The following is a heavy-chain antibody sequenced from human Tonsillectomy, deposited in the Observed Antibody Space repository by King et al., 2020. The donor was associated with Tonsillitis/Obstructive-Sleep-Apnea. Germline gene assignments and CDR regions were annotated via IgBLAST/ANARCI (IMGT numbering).Heavy chain of an antibody. J-gene: IGHJ4*02. D-gene: IGHD6-6*01. CDR3: ASYPYSSSSD. V-gene: IGHV3-53*01. CDR1: GFTVNSNY. Sequence: VQLVESGGGLIQPGGSLRLSCAASGFTVNSNYMTWVCQAPGKGLEWVSVIYSGGSTYYADSVKGRFTISRDNSKNTLYLQMNSLRAEDTAVYYCASYPYSSSSDWGQGTLVTVSS. CDR2: IYSGGST.